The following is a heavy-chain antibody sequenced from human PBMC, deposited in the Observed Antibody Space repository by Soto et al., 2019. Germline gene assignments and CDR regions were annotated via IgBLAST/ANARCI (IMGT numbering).Heavy chain of an antibody. V-gene: IGHV1-69*01. D-gene: IGHD2-2*01. CDR1: GGTFSSYA. J-gene: IGHJ6*02. CDR3: ARGNCSSTSCSYYYYGMDV. CDR2: IIPIFGTA. Sequence: QVQLVQSGAEVKKPGSSVKVSCKASGGTFSSYAISWVRQAPGQGLEWMGGIIPIFGTANYAQKFQGRVTITADESTSTAYMGLSRLRSEDTAVYYCARGNCSSTSCSYYYYGMDVWGQGTTVTVSS.